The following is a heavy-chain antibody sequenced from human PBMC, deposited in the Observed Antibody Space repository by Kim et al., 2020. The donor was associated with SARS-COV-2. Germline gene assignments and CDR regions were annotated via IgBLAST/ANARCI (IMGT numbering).Heavy chain of an antibody. J-gene: IGHJ4*02. CDR2: ISYDGSNK. CDR3: AKPYSSSSLLDY. D-gene: IGHD6-6*01. V-gene: IGHV3-30*18. Sequence: GGSLRLSCAVSGFTFSSYGMHWVRQAPGKGLEWVAVISYDGSNKYYADSVKGRFTISRDNSKNTLYLQMNSLRAEDTAVYYCAKPYSSSSLLDYWGQGTLVTVSS. CDR1: GFTFSSYG.